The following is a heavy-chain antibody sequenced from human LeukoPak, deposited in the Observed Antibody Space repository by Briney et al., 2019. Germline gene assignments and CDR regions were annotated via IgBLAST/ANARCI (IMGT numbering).Heavy chain of an antibody. J-gene: IGHJ2*01. Sequence: SETPSLTCTVSGGSISSSSYYWGWIRQPPGKGLEWIGSIYYSGSTYYNPSLKSRVTISVDTSKNQFSLKLSSVTAADTAVYYCARDGRGANWGSVWYFDLWGRGTLVTVSS. CDR3: ARDGRGANWGSVWYFDL. V-gene: IGHV4-39*07. CDR1: GGSISSSSYY. CDR2: IYYSGST. D-gene: IGHD7-27*01.